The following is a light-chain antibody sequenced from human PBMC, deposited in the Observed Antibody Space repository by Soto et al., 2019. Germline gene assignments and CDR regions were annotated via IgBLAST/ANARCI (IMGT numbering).Light chain of an antibody. CDR2: RAS. V-gene: IGKV3-20*01. J-gene: IGKJ2*01. CDR3: QQYGSSPQT. CDR1: QSVSSSY. Sequence: EIVLTQSPGTLSLSPGDRATLSCRASQSVSSSYLAWYQQKPGQAPRLLIYRASSRATGIPDRFSGSGSGTDFTLNISRLEPEDFAVYYCQQYGSSPQTFGQGTKLEIK.